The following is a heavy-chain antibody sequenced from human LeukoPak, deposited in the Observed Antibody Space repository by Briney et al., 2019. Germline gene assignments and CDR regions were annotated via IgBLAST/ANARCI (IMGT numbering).Heavy chain of an antibody. CDR1: GFTFTTYW. J-gene: IGHJ4*02. Sequence: PGGSLRLSCAASGFTFTTYWMSWVRQAPGKGLEWVANINQDGSEKYYVDSVKGRFTISRDNAKNSLFLQMNSLRAEDTAVYFCARGVAGLLYWGQGTLVTVSS. D-gene: IGHD6-19*01. V-gene: IGHV3-7*03. CDR3: ARGVAGLLY. CDR2: INQDGSEK.